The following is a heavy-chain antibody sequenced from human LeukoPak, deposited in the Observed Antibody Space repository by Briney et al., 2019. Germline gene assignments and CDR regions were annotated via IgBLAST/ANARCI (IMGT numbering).Heavy chain of an antibody. CDR3: TKGFKFGELSLEF. D-gene: IGHD3-10*01. CDR2: ISSSSSYI. Sequence: GSLRLSCAASGFTFSSYSMNWVRQAPGKGLEWVSSISSSSSYIYYADSVKGRFTISRDNAKNSLYLQMNSLRTEDTAMYYCTKGFKFGELSLEFWGQGTLVIVTS. CDR1: GFTFSSYS. J-gene: IGHJ4*02. V-gene: IGHV3-21*01.